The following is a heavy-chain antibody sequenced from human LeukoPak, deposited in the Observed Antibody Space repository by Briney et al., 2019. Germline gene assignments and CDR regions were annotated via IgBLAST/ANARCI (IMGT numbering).Heavy chain of an antibody. V-gene: IGHV4-4*02. D-gene: IGHD5-24*01. CDR1: GGSISSSNW. Sequence: SETLPLTCAVSGGSISSSNWWSWVRQSPGKGLEWIGEIYHSGSTNYNPSLKSRVTISVDTSKNQFSLRLSSVTAADTAIYYCARDAEMALDYWGQGTLVTVPS. J-gene: IGHJ4*02. CDR3: ARDAEMALDY. CDR2: IYHSGST.